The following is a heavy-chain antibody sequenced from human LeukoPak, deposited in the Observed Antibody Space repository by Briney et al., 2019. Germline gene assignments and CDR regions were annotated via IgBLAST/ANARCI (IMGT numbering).Heavy chain of an antibody. Sequence: GGSLRLPYAAAGFTFSDYNMRWIRQAPGKGLEWVSSISRSGSTKYYADSVKGRFTISRDNAKNSLFLQMNSLRAEDTAVYYCARGPSGYHNTGGQGTLVTVSS. CDR2: ISRSGSTK. D-gene: IGHD5-12*01. CDR1: GFTFSDYN. CDR3: ARGPSGYHNT. V-gene: IGHV3-11*04. J-gene: IGHJ4*02.